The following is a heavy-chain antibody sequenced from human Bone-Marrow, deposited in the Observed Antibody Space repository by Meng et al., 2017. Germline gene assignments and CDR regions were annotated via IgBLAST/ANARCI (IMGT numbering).Heavy chain of an antibody. CDR1: GGSISSSSW. V-gene: IGHV4-4*02. CDR3: ARGSSSSWPNFDY. J-gene: IGHJ4*02. D-gene: IGHD6-13*01. Sequence: GRLQESGPGLVKPSGTLPLTCAVSGGSISSSSWWSWVRQPPGKGLEWIGEIYHSGSTNYNPSLKSRVTISVDKSKNQFSLKLSSVTAADTAVYYCARGSSSSWPNFDYWGQGTLVTVSS. CDR2: IYHSGST.